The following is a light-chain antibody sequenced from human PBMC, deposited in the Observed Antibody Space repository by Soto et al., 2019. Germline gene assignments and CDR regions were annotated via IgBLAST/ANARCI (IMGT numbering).Light chain of an antibody. Sequence: QSVLTQPRSVSGSPGQSVTISCTGTSSDVGAYNYVSWYQQHPGKAPKLIIYDVSKRPSGVPDRFSGSKSGNTASLTIPGLQADDEADYYCCSYAGSYTLLVFGGGTKLTVL. CDR1: SSDVGAYNY. CDR3: CSYAGSYTLLV. CDR2: DVS. V-gene: IGLV2-11*01. J-gene: IGLJ3*02.